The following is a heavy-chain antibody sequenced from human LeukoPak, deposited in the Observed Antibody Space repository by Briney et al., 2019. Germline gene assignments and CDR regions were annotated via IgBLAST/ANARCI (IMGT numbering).Heavy chain of an antibody. CDR1: GFTFNIYA. CDR2: ISGSGGST. D-gene: IGHD1-26*01. V-gene: IGHV3-23*01. J-gene: IGHJ4*02. Sequence: GGSLRLSCEASGFTFNIYAMSWVRQAPGKGLEWVSTISGSGGSTYYADSVKGRFTISRDNSKNTLYLQMNSLRAEDTAVYYCAKGQSWELLLFDSGGKGPLVPVSS. CDR3: AKGQSWELLLFDS.